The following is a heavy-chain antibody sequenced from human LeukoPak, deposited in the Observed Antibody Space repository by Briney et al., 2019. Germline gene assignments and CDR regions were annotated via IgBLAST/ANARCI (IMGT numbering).Heavy chain of an antibody. V-gene: IGHV3-23*01. D-gene: IGHD4-17*01. CDR1: GFTFSSYA. J-gene: IGHJ5*02. Sequence: GGSLRLSCAASGFTFSSYAMHWVRQAPGKGLEWVSAISGSGGSTYYADSVKGRFTISRDNSKNTLYLQMNSLRAEDTAVYYCAKGMDYGDYGVKNWFDPWGQGTLVTVSS. CDR3: AKGMDYGDYGVKNWFDP. CDR2: ISGSGGST.